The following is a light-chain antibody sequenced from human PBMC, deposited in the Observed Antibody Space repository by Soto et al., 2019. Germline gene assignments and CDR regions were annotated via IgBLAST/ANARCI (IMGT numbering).Light chain of an antibody. J-gene: IGKJ3*01. V-gene: IGKV1-33*01. Sequence: DIQMTQSPSSLSASVGDRVTITCQASQDISNYLNWYQQKPGKAPKLLIYDASNLETGVPSRFSGSGSGTDFTFTISSLLPEDIATYYCQQYDNLPGFTFGPGTKVDIK. CDR2: DAS. CDR3: QQYDNLPGFT. CDR1: QDISNY.